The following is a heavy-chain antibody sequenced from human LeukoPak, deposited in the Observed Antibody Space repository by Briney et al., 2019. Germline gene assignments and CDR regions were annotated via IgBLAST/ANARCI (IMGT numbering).Heavy chain of an antibody. J-gene: IGHJ4*02. V-gene: IGHV3-23*01. D-gene: IGHD4-17*01. Sequence: GGSLRLSCAASGFTFSSYGMSWVRQAPGKGLEWVSAISGSGGSTYYADSVKGRFTISRDDSKNTLYLQMNSLRAEDTAVYYCAKNYYGDSPPFDYWGQGTLVTVSS. CDR3: AKNYYGDSPPFDY. CDR1: GFTFSSYG. CDR2: ISGSGGST.